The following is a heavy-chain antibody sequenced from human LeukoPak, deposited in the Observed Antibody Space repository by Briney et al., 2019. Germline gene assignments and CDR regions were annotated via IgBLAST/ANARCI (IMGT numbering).Heavy chain of an antibody. V-gene: IGHV4-34*01. D-gene: IGHD3-22*01. CDR2: INYSGST. CDR3: ARASYSYDINGWVPFDY. CDR1: GGSFSGYY. J-gene: IGHJ4*02. Sequence: SETLSLTCAVYGGSFSGYYWTWVRQAPGKGLEWMGEINYSGSTNYNPSLKSRVTISGDTSKNQFSLRLSSVTAADTAVYYCARASYSYDINGWVPFDYWGQGTLVTVSS.